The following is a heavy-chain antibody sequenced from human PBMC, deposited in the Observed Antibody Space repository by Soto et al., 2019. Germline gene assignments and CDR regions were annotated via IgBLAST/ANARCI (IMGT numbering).Heavy chain of an antibody. CDR1: GVSISSSSYY. CDR2: IYYSGST. Sequence: PSETLSLTCPVSGVSISSSSYYWGWIRQPPGKGLEWIGSIYYSGSTYYNPSLKSRVTISVDTSKNQFSLKLSSVTAADTAVYYCARHKNNWNPYYFDYWGQGTLVTVSS. J-gene: IGHJ4*02. D-gene: IGHD1-1*01. CDR3: ARHKNNWNPYYFDY. V-gene: IGHV4-39*01.